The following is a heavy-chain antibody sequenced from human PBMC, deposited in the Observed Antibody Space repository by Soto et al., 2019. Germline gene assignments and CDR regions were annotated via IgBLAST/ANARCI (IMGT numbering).Heavy chain of an antibody. D-gene: IGHD1-26*01. Sequence: QVQLQESGPGLVKPSDTLSLTCAVSGYSISSSNWWGWIRQPPGTGLEWIGYIYYSETTYYNPSLKSRVTMSVDTSKNQFSLKLTSVTAVDTAVYYCARREIQGPIDYWGQGTLVTVSS. J-gene: IGHJ4*02. CDR3: ARREIQGPIDY. CDR1: GYSISSSNW. V-gene: IGHV4-28*01. CDR2: IYYSETT.